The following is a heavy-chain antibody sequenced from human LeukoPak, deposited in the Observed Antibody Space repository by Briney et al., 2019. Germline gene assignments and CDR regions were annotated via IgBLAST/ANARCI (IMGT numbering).Heavy chain of an antibody. CDR3: ARDGGYGSGSYYLHY. V-gene: IGHV4-31*03. CDR2: IYYSGTT. J-gene: IGHJ4*02. CDR1: GGSISSGGYY. D-gene: IGHD3-10*01. Sequence: PSQTLSLTCTVSGGSISSGGYYWNWIRQHPGTGLEWIGYIYYSGTTYYNPSLKSRVTISVDTSKNQFSLKVTSVTAADTAVYYCARDGGYGSGSYYLHYWGQGTLVTVSP.